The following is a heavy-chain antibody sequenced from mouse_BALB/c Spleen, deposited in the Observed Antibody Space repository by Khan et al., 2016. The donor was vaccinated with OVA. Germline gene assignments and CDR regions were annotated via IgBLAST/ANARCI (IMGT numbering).Heavy chain of an antibody. V-gene: IGHV5-9-3*01. CDR3: SRIYYGYGVSIMDY. D-gene: IGHD2-2*01. CDR1: GFTFRSYA. J-gene: IGHJ4*01. Sequence: QLVESGGGSVKPGGSVKLSCAASGFTFRSYAMSWVRQTPEKRLEWVATISSGGSYTYYPDSVKGRFTFSRDNAKNTLYLQMSSLRSEDTAMYYCSRIYYGYGVSIMDYWGQGTSVTVSS. CDR2: ISSGGSYT.